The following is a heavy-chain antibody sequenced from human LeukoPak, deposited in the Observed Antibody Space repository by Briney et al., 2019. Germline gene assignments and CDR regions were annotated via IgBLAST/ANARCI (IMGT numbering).Heavy chain of an antibody. V-gene: IGHV3-23*01. CDR1: GFTFRRYA. CDR2: ISGGGDTT. Sequence: GGSLRLSCAASGFTFRRYAMSWVRQAPGKGLAWVSTISGGGDTTYYADSVKGRFTISRDNSKNTLYLQMNSLRAEDRAVYYWAKESPHFDYWGQGTLVTVSS. J-gene: IGHJ4*02. CDR3: AKESPHFDY.